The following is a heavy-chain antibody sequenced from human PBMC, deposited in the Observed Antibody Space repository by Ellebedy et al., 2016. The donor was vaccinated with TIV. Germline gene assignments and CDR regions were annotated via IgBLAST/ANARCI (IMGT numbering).Heavy chain of an antibody. Sequence: GESLKISCAASGFTFSSYAMNWIRQAPGKGLEWVSVISGGGETTSYADSVKGRFTISRDNSKNMLFLQMNSLRAEDTALYYCAKDLAAKWLQAFDYWGQGTLVTVSS. D-gene: IGHD5-24*01. J-gene: IGHJ4*02. CDR1: GFTFSSYA. CDR3: AKDLAAKWLQAFDY. CDR2: ISGGGETT. V-gene: IGHV3-23*01.